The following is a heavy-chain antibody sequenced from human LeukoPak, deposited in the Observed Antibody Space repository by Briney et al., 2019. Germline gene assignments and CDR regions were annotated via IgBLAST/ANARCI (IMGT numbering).Heavy chain of an antibody. CDR3: ASKMTTVTYLDY. J-gene: IGHJ4*02. D-gene: IGHD4-17*01. V-gene: IGHV3-30-3*01. CDR1: GFTFSSYA. Sequence: GGSLRLSCAASGFTFSSYAMHWVRQAPGKGLEWVAVISYDGSNKYYADSVKGRFTISRDNSKSTLYLQMNSLRAEDTAVYYCASKMTTVTYLDYWGQGTLVTVSS. CDR2: ISYDGSNK.